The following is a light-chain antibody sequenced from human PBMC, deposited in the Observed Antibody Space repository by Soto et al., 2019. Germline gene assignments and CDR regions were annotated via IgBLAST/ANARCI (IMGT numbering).Light chain of an antibody. CDR2: AAS. J-gene: IGKJ4*01. CDR3: QQSYSSPLT. Sequence: DIQLTQSPSSLSASAGDRVTITCRATQNIRSSLNWYQQKPGKAPKXXRYAASSLQSGVPSRVSGSGSGTDFTLTISSLKPEDFATYYCQQSYSSPLTFGGGTKVDIK. V-gene: IGKV1-39*01. CDR1: QNIRSS.